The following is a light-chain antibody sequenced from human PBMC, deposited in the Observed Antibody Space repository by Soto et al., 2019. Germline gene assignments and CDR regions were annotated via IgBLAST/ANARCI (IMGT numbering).Light chain of an antibody. Sequence: DIQMTPSPSSLSASVVDRVTITCQASQDISNYLNWYQQKPGKAPKLLIYDASNLETGVPSRFSGSGSGTDFTFNISSLQPEDIATYYCQQYDNLPPRITFGQGTRLEIK. J-gene: IGKJ5*01. V-gene: IGKV1-33*01. CDR2: DAS. CDR3: QQYDNLPPRIT. CDR1: QDISNY.